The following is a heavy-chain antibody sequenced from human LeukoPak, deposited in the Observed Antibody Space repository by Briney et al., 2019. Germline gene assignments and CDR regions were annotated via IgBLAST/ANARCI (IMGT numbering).Heavy chain of an antibody. D-gene: IGHD1-26*01. V-gene: IGHV3-73*01. J-gene: IGHJ5*02. CDR1: GFTFSGSA. CDR3: TAATSGIYDWFDP. CDR2: IRSEAYSYAT. Sequence: GGSLKLSCAASGFTFSGSAMHWVRQASGKGLEWVGRIRSEAYSYATAYAASVKGRFTISRDESKNTTYLQMSSLKIEDTAVYYCTAATSGIYDWFDPWGQGTLVTVFS.